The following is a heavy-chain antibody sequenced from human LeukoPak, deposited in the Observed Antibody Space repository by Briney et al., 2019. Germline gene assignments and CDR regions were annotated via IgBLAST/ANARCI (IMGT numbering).Heavy chain of an antibody. D-gene: IGHD1-1*01. J-gene: IGHJ6*02. CDR1: GYTFTGYY. CDR2: INPNSGGT. CDR3: ARDKATRRLYYYYGMDV. Sequence: GASVKVSCKASGYTFTGYYMHWVRQAPGQGLEWMGWINPNSGGTNYAQKFQGRVTMTRDTSISTAYMGLSRLRSDDTAVYYCARDKATRRLYYYYGMDVWGQGTTVTVSS. V-gene: IGHV1-2*02.